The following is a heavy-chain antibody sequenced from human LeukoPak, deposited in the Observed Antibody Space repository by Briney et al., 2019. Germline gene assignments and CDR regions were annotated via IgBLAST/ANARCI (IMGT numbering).Heavy chain of an antibody. D-gene: IGHD3-10*01. Sequence: SVKVSCKASGFTFTSSAVQWVRQARGQRLEWIGWIVVGSGNTNYAQKFQERVTITRDMSTSTAYMVLSSLRSEDTAVYYCAALWFGGNAFDIWGQGTMVTVSS. CDR3: AALWFGGNAFDI. J-gene: IGHJ3*02. CDR1: GFTFTSSA. CDR2: IVVGSGNT. V-gene: IGHV1-58*01.